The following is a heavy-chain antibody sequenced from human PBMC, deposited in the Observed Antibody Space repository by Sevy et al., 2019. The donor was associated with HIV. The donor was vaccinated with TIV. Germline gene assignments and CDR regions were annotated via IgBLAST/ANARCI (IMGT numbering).Heavy chain of an antibody. CDR3: ARDREEYYGSGSYYSPPLYYYGMDV. V-gene: IGHV3-48*02. CDR2: ISSSSSTI. D-gene: IGHD3-10*01. Sequence: GGSLRLSCAASGFTFSSYSMNWVRQAPGKGLEWVSYISSSSSTIYCADSVKGRFTISRDNAKNSLYLQMNSLRDEDTAVYYCARDREEYYGSGSYYSPPLYYYGMDVWGQGTTVTVSS. CDR1: GFTFSSYS. J-gene: IGHJ6*02.